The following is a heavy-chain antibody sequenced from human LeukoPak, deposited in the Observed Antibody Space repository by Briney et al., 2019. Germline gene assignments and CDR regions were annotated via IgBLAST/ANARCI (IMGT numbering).Heavy chain of an antibody. CDR3: ARHVVAVGFDY. D-gene: IGHD3-22*01. CDR1: GFTFSNFW. J-gene: IGHJ4*02. V-gene: IGHV3-7*01. CDR2: IKQDGSEK. Sequence: GGSLRLSCAAAGFTFSNFWMSWVRQAPGKGLEWVANIKQDGSEKYYVDSVKGRFTISRDNAKNSLCLQMNSLRAEDTAVYYCARHVVAVGFDYWGQGTLVTVSS.